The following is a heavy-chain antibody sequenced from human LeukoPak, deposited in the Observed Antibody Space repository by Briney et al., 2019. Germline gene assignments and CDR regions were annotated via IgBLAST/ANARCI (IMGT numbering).Heavy chain of an antibody. D-gene: IGHD2-15*01. CDR2: IYYSGST. CDR1: GGSISSYY. J-gene: IGHJ6*03. CDR3: ARGSPSKMGYYYYYMDV. V-gene: IGHV4-59*01. Sequence: SETLSLTCTVSGGSISSYYWSWIRQPPGKGLEWIGYIYYSGSTNYNPSLKSRVTISVDTSKNQFSLKLSSVTAADTAVYYCARGSPSKMGYYYYYMDVWGKGTTVTVSS.